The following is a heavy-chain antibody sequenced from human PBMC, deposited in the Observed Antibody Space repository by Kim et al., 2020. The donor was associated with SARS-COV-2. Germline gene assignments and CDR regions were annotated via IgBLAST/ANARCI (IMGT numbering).Heavy chain of an antibody. J-gene: IGHJ4*02. CDR3: ARRAVAANYFDF. D-gene: IGHD2-15*01. CDR2: IWSSGIT. V-gene: IGHV4-4*07. CDR1: GDSISGYY. Sequence: SETLSHTCTVSGDSISGYYWSWIRQPAGKGLEWIGRIWSSGITNYNPSLRSRVTLSLDTSKNQFSLKLSSVTAADTAMYYCARRAVAANYFDFWGQGILVSVSS.